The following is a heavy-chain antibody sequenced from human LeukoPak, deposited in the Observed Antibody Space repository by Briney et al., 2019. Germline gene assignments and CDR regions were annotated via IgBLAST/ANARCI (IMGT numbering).Heavy chain of an antibody. CDR2: IYYSGST. J-gene: IGHJ5*02. V-gene: IGHV4-39*01. CDR3: VRVGFFYGTVS. D-gene: IGHD1-7*01. CDR1: GGSISSGDYY. Sequence: PSETLSLTCTVSGGSISSGDYYRGWIRQPPGKGLEWIANIYYSGSTFYNPSLKSRVTISEDTSTNQFSLRLNSVTAADTALYYCVRVGFFYGTVSWGQGALVTVSS.